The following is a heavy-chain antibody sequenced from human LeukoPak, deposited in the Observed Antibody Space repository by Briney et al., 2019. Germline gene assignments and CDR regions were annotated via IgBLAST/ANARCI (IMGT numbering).Heavy chain of an antibody. V-gene: IGHV3-23*01. J-gene: IGHJ4*02. CDR3: AKDPYSSPYYGPGY. Sequence: GESLRLSCAASGFTFSSYAMSWVRQAPGKGLEWVSPINGSGDRKYYTDSVKGRFTISRVSSENTLYLQMNSLRADDTAVYYCAKDPYSSPYYGPGYLGQGTLVTVSS. D-gene: IGHD6-19*01. CDR1: GFTFSSYA. CDR2: INGSGDRK.